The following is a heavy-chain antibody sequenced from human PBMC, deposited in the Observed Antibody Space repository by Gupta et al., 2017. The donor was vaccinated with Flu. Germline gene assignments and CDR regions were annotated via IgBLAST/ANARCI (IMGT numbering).Heavy chain of an antibody. J-gene: IGHJ6*03. Sequence: RQPPGKGLEWVGSVYYSGSTYYTPSLRSRLTISVDTARNQFYLSLSSVTAADTAVYYCARHIPILERGTGADNYYYYYYMDVWGKGTTVTVSS. D-gene: IGHD7-27*01. CDR3: ARHIPILERGTGADNYYYYYYMDV. V-gene: IGHV4-39*01. CDR2: VYYSGST.